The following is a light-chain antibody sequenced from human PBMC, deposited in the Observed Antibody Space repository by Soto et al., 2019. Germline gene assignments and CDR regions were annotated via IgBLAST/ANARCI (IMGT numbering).Light chain of an antibody. CDR1: QDISNY. Sequence: DIQMTQSPSSLSASVGDRVTITCQASQDISNYLNWYQQKPGKAPKLLIYDAPNLETGVPSRFKGKGSGTDLTFPISSLQPEDIATYYCQQYDNLPWTFGQGTKVEIK. CDR2: DAP. V-gene: IGKV1-33*01. J-gene: IGKJ1*01. CDR3: QQYDNLPWT.